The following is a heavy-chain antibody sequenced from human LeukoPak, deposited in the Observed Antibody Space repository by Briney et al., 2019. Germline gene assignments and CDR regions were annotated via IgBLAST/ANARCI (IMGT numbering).Heavy chain of an antibody. CDR2: IYPGENNI. CDR1: GYYFTNYW. Sequence: GESLKISCKGSGYYFTNYWMAWVRQMPGKGLEYMGFIYPGENNIRYSPPFQGQVTISADKSINTAYLQWNSLKASDTAMSYCARHITTSSTSSHFDSWGQGTLVTVSS. CDR3: ARHITTSSTSSHFDS. V-gene: IGHV5-51*01. D-gene: IGHD6-6*01. J-gene: IGHJ4*02.